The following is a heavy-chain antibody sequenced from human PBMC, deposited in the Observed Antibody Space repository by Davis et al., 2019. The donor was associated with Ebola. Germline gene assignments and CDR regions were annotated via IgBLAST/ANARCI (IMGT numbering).Heavy chain of an antibody. J-gene: IGHJ4*02. CDR2: ITKGSDAI. V-gene: IGHV3-48*02. CDR1: GFAFTDFS. Sequence: PWGSLRLSCAASGFAFTDFSMNWVRQAPGKGLEWITYITKGSDAIHYADSVKGRFTVSRDNAKNSVFLQMSSLRDEDSAVYYCARDRFFAFDFWSQGVHVSVSS. CDR3: ARDRFFAFDF. D-gene: IGHD3/OR15-3a*01.